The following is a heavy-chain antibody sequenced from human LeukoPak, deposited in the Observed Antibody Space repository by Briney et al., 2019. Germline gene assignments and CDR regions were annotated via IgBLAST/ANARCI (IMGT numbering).Heavy chain of an antibody. Sequence: SETLSLTCTVSGGSISSGDYYWSWIRQPPGKGLEWIGHIFQSGSTSYNPSLKSRLTISVDRSKNQFSLKLSSVTAADAAVYYCARGNYYDNSDYFLFDYWGQGALVTVSS. D-gene: IGHD3-22*01. CDR3: ARGNYYDNSDYFLFDY. J-gene: IGHJ4*02. CDR1: GGSISSGDYY. CDR2: IFQSGST. V-gene: IGHV4-30-4*01.